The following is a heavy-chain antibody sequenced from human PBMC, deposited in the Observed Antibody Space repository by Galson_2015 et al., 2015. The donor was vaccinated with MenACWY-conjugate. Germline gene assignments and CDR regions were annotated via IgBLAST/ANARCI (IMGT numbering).Heavy chain of an antibody. CDR3: AKDGGKAMAKGFDY. D-gene: IGHD5-18*01. CDR2: ISGSGGST. J-gene: IGHJ4*02. CDR1: GFTLSSYA. V-gene: IGHV3-23*01. Sequence: SLRLSCAASGFTLSSYAMSWVRQAPGKGLEWVSAISGSGGSTYYADSVKGRFTISRDNSKKRLYLQMNSLRAEDTAVYYCAKDGGKAMAKGFDYWAREPWSPSPQ.